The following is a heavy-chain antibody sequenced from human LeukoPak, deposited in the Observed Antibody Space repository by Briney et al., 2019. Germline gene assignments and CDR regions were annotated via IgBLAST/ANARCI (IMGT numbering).Heavy chain of an antibody. CDR2: MYRGGST. D-gene: IGHD5/OR15-5a*01. Sequence: GGSLRLSCAASGLTVSSNDMSWVRQAPGKGLECLSVMYRGGSTYYADSVKGRFTVSRDNSKNTLFLQVNSLSAEDTAVYYCAINSVKLRYYFDYWGQGTLVTVSS. V-gene: IGHV3-53*01. J-gene: IGHJ4*02. CDR3: AINSVKLRYYFDY. CDR1: GLTVSSND.